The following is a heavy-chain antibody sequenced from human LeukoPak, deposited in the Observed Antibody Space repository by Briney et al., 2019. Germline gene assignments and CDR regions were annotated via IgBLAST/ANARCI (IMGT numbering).Heavy chain of an antibody. CDR1: GYTFTGYY. V-gene: IGHV1-2*05. CDR2: INPNSGGT. Sequence: ASVKVSCKASGYTFTGYYTHWVRQAPGQGLEWMGRINPNSGGTNYAQKFQGRVTMTRDPSISTACMKLSRLRSDATDVYYCARRGTRIAARPGISLCYWGQGTLVTVSS. CDR3: ARRGTRIAARPGISLCY. D-gene: IGHD6-6*01. J-gene: IGHJ4*01.